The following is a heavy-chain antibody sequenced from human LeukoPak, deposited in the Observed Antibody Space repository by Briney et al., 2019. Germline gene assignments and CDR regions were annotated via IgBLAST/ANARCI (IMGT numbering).Heavy chain of an antibody. V-gene: IGHV3-74*01. J-gene: IGHJ4*02. CDR2: VINDGSGT. CDR3: ATGGGFYYSH. D-gene: IGHD2-21*01. Sequence: PGGSLRLSCVGSGFTFNNYWIHWVRQAPGKELVWVSRVINDGSGTNYADSVKGRFTISRDNTKNTVYLQMNSLRAEDTALYYCATGGGFYYSHWGQGTLVTVSS. CDR1: GFTFNNYW.